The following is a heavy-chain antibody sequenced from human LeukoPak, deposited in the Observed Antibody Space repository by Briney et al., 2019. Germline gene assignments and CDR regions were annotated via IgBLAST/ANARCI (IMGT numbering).Heavy chain of an antibody. J-gene: IGHJ4*02. CDR1: EFTVSRNY. V-gene: IGHV3-53*01. D-gene: IGHD5-24*01. Sequence: GGSLRLSCTASEFTVSRNYMLWVRQAPGKGLEWVSLIFSNGDTHYADSVKGRFTISRDTSKNTVSLQMNSLGVEDTAMYYCTRDQMNYWGQGTLVTVSS. CDR2: IFSNGDT. CDR3: TRDQMNY.